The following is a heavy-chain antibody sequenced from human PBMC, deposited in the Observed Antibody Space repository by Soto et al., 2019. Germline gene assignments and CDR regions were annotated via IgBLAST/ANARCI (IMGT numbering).Heavy chain of an antibody. Sequence: QVQLQESGPGLVKPSETLSLTCTVSGGSISSYYWSWIRQPPGKGLEWIGYIYYSGSTNYNPSLKSRVTISVDTSKNQFSLKLSSVTAADTAVYYCARGAAAVIPYYYYGMDVWGQGTTVTVSS. CDR3: ARGAAAVIPYYYYGMDV. CDR2: IYYSGST. D-gene: IGHD6-13*01. J-gene: IGHJ6*02. V-gene: IGHV4-59*01. CDR1: GGSISSYY.